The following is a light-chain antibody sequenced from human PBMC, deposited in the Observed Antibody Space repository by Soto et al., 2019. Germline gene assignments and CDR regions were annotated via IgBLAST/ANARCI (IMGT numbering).Light chain of an antibody. CDR2: DAS. Sequence: ETVMTQSLVTLPVSPGERATLSCRASQSVTSNLAWYQQQPGQAPRLLIYDASTRATGVPARFSGSGSGTEFTLTISSLEPEDFAVYYCQQRSNWPPLTFGGGTKVEIK. V-gene: IGKV3-15*01. CDR3: QQRSNWPPLT. J-gene: IGKJ4*01. CDR1: QSVTSN.